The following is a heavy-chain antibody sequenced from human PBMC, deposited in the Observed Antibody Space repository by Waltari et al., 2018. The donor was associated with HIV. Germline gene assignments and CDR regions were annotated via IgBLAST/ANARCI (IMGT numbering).Heavy chain of an antibody. CDR3: ARLLYDSGGYYYFDY. CDR2: IYYSGRT. CDR1: GGSIRSSSYY. V-gene: IGHV4-39*02. D-gene: IGHD3-22*01. J-gene: IGHJ4*02. Sequence: QLQLQESGPGLVKPSETLSLTCTVSGGSIRSSSYYWGWIRQSPGKGLERIGSIYYSGRTYDNPSLKSRVTMSVDTSKNHFSLKLNSVTAADTAVYYCARLLYDSGGYYYFDYWGQGTLVTVSS.